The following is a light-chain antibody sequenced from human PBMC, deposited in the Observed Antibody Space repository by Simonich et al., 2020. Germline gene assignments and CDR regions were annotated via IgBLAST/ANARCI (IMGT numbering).Light chain of an antibody. CDR1: SSDVGGYNY. CDR2: YVS. CDR3: SSYTSSSTRV. V-gene: IGLV2-14*03. J-gene: IGLJ3*02. Sequence: QSALTQPASVSWSPGQSITISCTGTSSDVGGYNYVSWYLQHPGRAPKLMIYYVSNRTAGVSNRFAGSKSGNTDSLTISGLQAEDEADYYCSSYTSSSTRVFGGGTKLTVL.